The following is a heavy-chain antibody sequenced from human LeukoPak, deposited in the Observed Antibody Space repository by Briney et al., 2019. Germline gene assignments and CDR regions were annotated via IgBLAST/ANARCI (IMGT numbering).Heavy chain of an antibody. CDR3: ANSCSSTSCYYYYMDV. V-gene: IGHV3-30*04. CDR1: GFTFSSHA. Sequence: PGGSLRLSCAASGFTFSSHAMDWVRQAPGKGLEWVAVMSNDGSNKYYADSVRGRFTISRDNSNNTLYLQMNSLRAEDTAVYYCANSCSSTSCYYYYMDVWGKGTTVTVSS. D-gene: IGHD2-2*01. J-gene: IGHJ6*03. CDR2: MSNDGSNK.